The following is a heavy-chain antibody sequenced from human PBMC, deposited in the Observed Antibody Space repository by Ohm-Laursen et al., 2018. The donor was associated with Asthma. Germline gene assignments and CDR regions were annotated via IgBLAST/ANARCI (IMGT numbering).Heavy chain of an antibody. CDR1: GFTFSSYG. CDR3: ARDRGSLAAGSYYYDMDV. V-gene: IGHV3-30*03. Sequence: SLRLSCTASGFTFSSYGMHWVRQAPGKGLEWVAVISSDGSNQYYGDSVKGRFTISRDNSKKMVYLQMNSLRAEDTAVYYCARDRGSLAAGSYYYDMDVWGQGTTVTVSS. CDR2: ISSDGSNQ. J-gene: IGHJ6*02. D-gene: IGHD6-13*01.